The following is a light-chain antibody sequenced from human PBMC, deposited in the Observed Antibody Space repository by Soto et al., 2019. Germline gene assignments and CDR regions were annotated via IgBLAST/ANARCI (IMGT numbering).Light chain of an antibody. Sequence: ETALTQSPGTLSLSPGERATLHCRASQSVNNNYLAWYQQKPGQAPRLLIFGASSRATGIPDRFSGSGSGTDFTLTINRLEPEDFAVYYFQQYGNSPITFGPGTKVDIK. CDR3: QQYGNSPIT. J-gene: IGKJ3*01. CDR1: QSVNNNY. CDR2: GAS. V-gene: IGKV3-20*01.